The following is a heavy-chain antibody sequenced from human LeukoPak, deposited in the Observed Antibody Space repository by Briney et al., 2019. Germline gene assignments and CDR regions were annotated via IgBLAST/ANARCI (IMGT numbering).Heavy chain of an antibody. V-gene: IGHV3-23*01. CDR1: GFTFSSYA. CDR2: ISGSGGST. Sequence: PGGSLRLSCAASGFTFSSYAMSWVRQAPGKGLEWVSAISGSGGSTYYADSVKGRFTISRDNSKNTLYLQMNSLRAEDTAVYYCARDGYYGSGSYLYDFDYWGQGTLVTVSP. D-gene: IGHD3-10*01. J-gene: IGHJ4*02. CDR3: ARDGYYGSGSYLYDFDY.